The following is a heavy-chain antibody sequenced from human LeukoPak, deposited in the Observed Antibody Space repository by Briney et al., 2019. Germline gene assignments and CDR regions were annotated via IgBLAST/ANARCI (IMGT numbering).Heavy chain of an antibody. J-gene: IGHJ4*02. CDR3: ASIAAETGGTAY. CDR1: GWSFSGYY. D-gene: IGHD2-8*02. V-gene: IGHV4-34*01. CDR2: INHSGST. Sequence: AETLSLTCAVYGWSFSGYYLRWIRQPPGKGLEWLGEINHSGSTNYNASPKSPLTTSLETPKNHLSLTLSSVTAPDTAVYYCASIAAETGGTAYWGQGTLVTVSS.